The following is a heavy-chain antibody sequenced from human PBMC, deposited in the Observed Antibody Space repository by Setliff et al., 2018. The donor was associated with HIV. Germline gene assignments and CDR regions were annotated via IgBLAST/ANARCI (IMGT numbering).Heavy chain of an antibody. V-gene: IGHV3-49*04. D-gene: IGHD3-10*01. CDR3: TREDEDWRYYGSGSYYILGY. Sequence: PGGSLRLSCTASGFTFGDYAMSWVRQAPGKGLEWVGFIRSKAYGGTTEYAAPVKGRFTISRDDSKSIAYLQMNSLKTEDTAVYYCTREDEDWRYYGSGSYYILGYWGQGTLVTVSS. CDR2: IRSKAYGGTT. J-gene: IGHJ4*02. CDR1: GFTFGDYA.